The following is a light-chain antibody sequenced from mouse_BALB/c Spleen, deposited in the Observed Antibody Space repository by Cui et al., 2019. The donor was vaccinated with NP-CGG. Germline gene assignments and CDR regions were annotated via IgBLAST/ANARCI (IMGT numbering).Light chain of an antibody. CDR1: TGTVTTSNY. CDR2: GTN. CDR3: ALWYSNHWV. Sequence: QAVVTQESALTTSPGETVTLTCRSSTGTVTTSNYANWVQEKPDHLFTGLIGGTNNRAPGVPARFSGSLIGDKAALTIPGAQTEDDAIYFCALWYSNHWVFGGGTKLTVL. V-gene: IGLV1*01. J-gene: IGLJ1*01.